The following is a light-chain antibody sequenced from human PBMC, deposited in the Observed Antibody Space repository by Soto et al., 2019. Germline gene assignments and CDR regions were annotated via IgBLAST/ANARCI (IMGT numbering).Light chain of an antibody. CDR3: SSYAGSSNYYV. J-gene: IGLJ1*01. CDR1: SSDVGGYNY. Sequence: QSVLTQPHSASGSPGQSVTISCTGTSSDVGGYNYVSWYQQHPGKAPKLMIYEVSKRPSGVPDRFSGSKSGNTASLTVSGLQAEDEADYYCSSYAGSSNYYVFGTGTKAPS. V-gene: IGLV2-8*01. CDR2: EVS.